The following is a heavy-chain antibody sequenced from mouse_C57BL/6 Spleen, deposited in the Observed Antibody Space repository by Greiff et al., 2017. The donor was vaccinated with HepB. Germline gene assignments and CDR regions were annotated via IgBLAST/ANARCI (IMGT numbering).Heavy chain of an antibody. Sequence: EVQLQQSVAELVRPGASVKLSCTASGFNIKNTYMHWVKQRPEQGLEWIGRIDPANGNTKYAPKYQGKATITADTSSNTAYLQLSSLTSEDTAIYYWSHYYYGSIYWFAYWGQGTLVTVSA. CDR3: SHYYYGSIYWFAY. CDR2: IDPANGNT. D-gene: IGHD1-1*01. J-gene: IGHJ3*01. CDR1: GFNIKNTY. V-gene: IGHV14-3*01.